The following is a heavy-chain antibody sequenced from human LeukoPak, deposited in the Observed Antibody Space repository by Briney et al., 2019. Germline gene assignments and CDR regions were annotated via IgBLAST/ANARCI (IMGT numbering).Heavy chain of an antibody. CDR1: GFTFSTFA. V-gene: IGHV3-30-3*01. CDR2: ISYDSSNI. Sequence: GRSLRLSCAASGFTFSTFAMHWVRQAPGKGLQWVALISYDSSNIEYADSVRGRFTISRDNSKSTLYLQMNSLRVEDTAVYFCARDLPPLDYWGQGTLVTVSS. CDR3: ARDLPPLDY. J-gene: IGHJ4*02.